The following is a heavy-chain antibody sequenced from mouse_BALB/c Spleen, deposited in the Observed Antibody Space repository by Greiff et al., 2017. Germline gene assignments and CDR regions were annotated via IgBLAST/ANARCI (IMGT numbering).Heavy chain of an antibody. CDR3: ARDSLTGTLDY. CDR1: GYTFTSYT. D-gene: IGHD4-1*01. J-gene: IGHJ2*01. Sequence: QVQLKQSGAELARPGASVKMSCKASGYTFTSYTMHWVKQRPGQGLEWIGYINPSSGYTNYNQKFKDKATLTADKSSSTAYMQLSSLTSEDSAVYYCARDSLTGTLDYWGQGTTLTVSS. V-gene: IGHV1-4*01. CDR2: INPSSGYT.